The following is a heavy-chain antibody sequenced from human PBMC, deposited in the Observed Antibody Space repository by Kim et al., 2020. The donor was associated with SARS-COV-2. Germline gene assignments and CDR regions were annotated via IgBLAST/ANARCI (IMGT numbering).Heavy chain of an antibody. J-gene: IGHJ4*02. D-gene: IGHD3-22*01. CDR2: IYSGGST. Sequence: GGSLRLSCAASGFTVSSNYMSWVRQAPGKGLEWVSVIYSGGSTYYADSVKGRFTISRDNSKNTLYLQMNSLRAEDTAVYYCASDPNYYDSSGYLGYWGQGTLVTVSS. CDR3: ASDPNYYDSSGYLGY. V-gene: IGHV3-53*01. CDR1: GFTVSSNY.